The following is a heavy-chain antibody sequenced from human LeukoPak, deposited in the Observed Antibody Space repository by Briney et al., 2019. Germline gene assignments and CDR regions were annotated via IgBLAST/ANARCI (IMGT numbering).Heavy chain of an antibody. V-gene: IGHV3-21*01. J-gene: IGHJ4*02. Sequence: GGSLRLSCAASGFTFSSYSMNWVRQAPGKGLEWVSSISFSSSYIYYTGSVKGRFTISRDNAKNSLYLQMNSLRAEDTAVYYCAREGYREDVPFDYWGQGTLVTVSS. CDR2: ISFSSSYI. CDR1: GFTFSSYS. D-gene: IGHD2-2*01. CDR3: AREGYREDVPFDY.